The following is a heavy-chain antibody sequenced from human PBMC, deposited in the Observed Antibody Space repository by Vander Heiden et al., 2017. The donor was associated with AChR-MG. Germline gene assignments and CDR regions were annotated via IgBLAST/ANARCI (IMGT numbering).Heavy chain of an antibody. CDR2: IKQDGSEK. CDR3: ASRSPGNEGLTADRG. V-gene: IGHV3-7*01. J-gene: IGHJ4*02. CDR1: GFTFSSYW. D-gene: IGHD6-25*01. Sequence: EVQLVESGGGLVQPGGSLRLSCAASGFTFSSYWMGWVRQAPGKGLEWVANIKQDGSEKYYVDSVKGRFTISRDNAKNSLYLQMNSLRAEDTAVYYCASRSPGNEGLTADRGWGQGTLVTVSS.